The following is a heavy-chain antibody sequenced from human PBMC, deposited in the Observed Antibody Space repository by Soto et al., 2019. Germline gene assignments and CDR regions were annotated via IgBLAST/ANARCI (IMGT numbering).Heavy chain of an antibody. CDR3: EMTLCGGCYYGMYV. CDR2: MNPNRGNT. CDR1: GYTFTSYD. V-gene: IGHV1-8*01. Sequence: QVQLVQSGAEVKKPGASVKVSCKASGYTFTSYDINWVRQATGQGLEWMGWMNPNRGNTGYAQKFQGSVTMTMNTSQSTAYKELISLRSEDAAVYYCEMTLCGGCYYGMYVWRQGTTVTVSS. D-gene: IGHD1-26*01. J-gene: IGHJ6*02.